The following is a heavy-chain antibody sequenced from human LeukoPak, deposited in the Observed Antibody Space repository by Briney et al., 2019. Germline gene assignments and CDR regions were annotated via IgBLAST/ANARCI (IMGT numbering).Heavy chain of an antibody. V-gene: IGHV3-74*01. Sequence: GGSLRLSCAASEFSFSRFWMHWVRHPPGKGLVWVSRINSDGTSTSYADSVKGRFTISRDNAKNTLYLQMNSLRPEDTAVYYCACRTRWPQVAIDYWGQGTLVTVSS. D-gene: IGHD1-1*01. CDR1: EFSFSRFW. CDR3: ACRTRWPQVAIDY. CDR2: INSDGTST. J-gene: IGHJ4*02.